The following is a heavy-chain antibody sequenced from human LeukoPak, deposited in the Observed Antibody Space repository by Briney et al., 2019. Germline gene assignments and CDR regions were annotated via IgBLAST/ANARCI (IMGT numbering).Heavy chain of an antibody. V-gene: IGHV1-69*01. D-gene: IGHD5-18*01. CDR2: IIPIFGTA. J-gene: IGHJ4*02. CDR1: GGTFSIYA. Sequence: SVKVSFKASGGTFSIYAISWVRQAPGQGHEWMGGIIPIFGTANYAQKFQGRVTITADESTSTAYMELSSLRSEDTAVYYCARDIGGYSYGSDWGQGTLVTVSS. CDR3: ARDIGGYSYGSD.